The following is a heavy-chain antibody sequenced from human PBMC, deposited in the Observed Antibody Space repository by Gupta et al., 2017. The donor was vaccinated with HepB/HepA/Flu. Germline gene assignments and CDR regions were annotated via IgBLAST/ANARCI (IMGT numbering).Heavy chain of an antibody. CDR1: GFTFSDYA. D-gene: IGHD1-14*01. V-gene: IGHV3-23*01. J-gene: IGHJ4*02. CDR3: ARLTGRSRDFYF. CDR2: VTGSDFST. Sequence: EVQLLVSGGGLGQPGGALRLSCTASGFTFSDYAMSWVRQAPGKGLEWVSLVTGSDFSTYYADSVRGRFIISRDNFKNTVYLEMYSLRADDTAIYYCARLTGRSRDFYFWGQGTLVTVSS.